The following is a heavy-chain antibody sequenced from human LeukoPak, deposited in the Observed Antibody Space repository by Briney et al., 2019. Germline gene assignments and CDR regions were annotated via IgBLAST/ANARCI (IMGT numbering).Heavy chain of an antibody. CDR3: AKEGVRGYSYGYGTRNKWFDF. CDR2: ISYDGSTK. Sequence: GGTLRLSCAASGFTFSSYGMHWVRQAPGKGLEWVAVISYDGSTKYYTNSVKGRFTISRDNSRNTLYLQMNSLRAEDTAVYYCAKEGVRGYSYGYGTRNKWFDFWGQGTLVTVSS. CDR1: GFTFSSYG. J-gene: IGHJ5*01. V-gene: IGHV3-30*18. D-gene: IGHD5-18*01.